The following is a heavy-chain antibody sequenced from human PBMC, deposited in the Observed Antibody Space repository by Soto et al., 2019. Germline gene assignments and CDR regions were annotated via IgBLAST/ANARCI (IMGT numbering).Heavy chain of an antibody. J-gene: IGHJ6*02. CDR2: IYYSGST. D-gene: IGHD6-19*01. Sequence: PSETLSLTCTVAGGSISSSSYYWGWIRQPPGKGLEWIGSIYYSGSTYYNPSLKSRVTISVDTSKNQFSLKLSSVTAADTAVYYCACIMYSSGWPYYYYGMDVWGQGTTVTVSS. V-gene: IGHV4-39*01. CDR1: GGSISSSSYY. CDR3: ACIMYSSGWPYYYYGMDV.